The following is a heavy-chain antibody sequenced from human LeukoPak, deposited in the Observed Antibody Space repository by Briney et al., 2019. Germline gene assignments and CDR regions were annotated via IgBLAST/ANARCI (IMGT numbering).Heavy chain of an antibody. CDR1: GYTFTSYY. Sequence: ASVKVSCKASGYTFTSYYMHWVRQAPGQGLEWMGIINPSGGSTSYAQKFQGRVTMTRDMSTSTVYMELSSLRSEDTAVYYCARGLTGDQYYYYYMDVWGKGTTVTVSS. CDR3: ARGLTGDQYYYYYMDV. V-gene: IGHV1-46*01. J-gene: IGHJ6*03. D-gene: IGHD7-27*01. CDR2: INPSGGST.